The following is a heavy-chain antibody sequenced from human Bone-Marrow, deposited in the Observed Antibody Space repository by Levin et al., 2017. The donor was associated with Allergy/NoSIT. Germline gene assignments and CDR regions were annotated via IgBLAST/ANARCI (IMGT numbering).Heavy chain of an antibody. Sequence: SQTLSLTCTVSGYSISSGYYWGWIRQPPGKGLEWIGSIYHSGSTYYNPSLKSRVTISVDTSKNQFSLKLSSVTAADTAVYYCARLQSVLRYFDWFDYYFDYWGQGTLVTVSS. CDR2: IYHSGST. CDR3: ARLQSVLRYFDWFDYYFDY. D-gene: IGHD3-9*01. CDR1: GYSISSGYY. V-gene: IGHV4-38-2*02. J-gene: IGHJ4*02.